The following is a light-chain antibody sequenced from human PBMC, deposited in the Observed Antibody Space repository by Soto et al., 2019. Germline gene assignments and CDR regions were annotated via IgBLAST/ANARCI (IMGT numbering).Light chain of an antibody. V-gene: IGKV1-9*01. Sequence: DVRLTQSPSFLSASLGDTVSITCRASQGISLFLAWYQQRPGKAPDLLIYAASSLESGVPSRFSGSGSGTEFTLTITSLQPEDFATYYCQQLESPPRTFGGGTKVDI. CDR1: QGISLF. CDR3: QQLESPPRT. J-gene: IGKJ4*01. CDR2: AAS.